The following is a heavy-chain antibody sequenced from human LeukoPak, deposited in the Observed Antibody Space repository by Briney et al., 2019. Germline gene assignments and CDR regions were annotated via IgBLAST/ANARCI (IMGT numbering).Heavy chain of an antibody. CDR1: GYTFTAYY. CDR2: MNPNSGNT. V-gene: IGHV1-8*02. CDR3: ARGGGATNNWFDP. J-gene: IGHJ5*02. Sequence: ASVKVSCKASGYTFTAYYVHWVRQAPGQGLEWMGWMNPNSGNTGYAQKFQGRVTMTRNTSISTAYMELSSLRSEDTAVYYCARGGGATNNWFDPWGQGTLVTVSS. D-gene: IGHD1-26*01.